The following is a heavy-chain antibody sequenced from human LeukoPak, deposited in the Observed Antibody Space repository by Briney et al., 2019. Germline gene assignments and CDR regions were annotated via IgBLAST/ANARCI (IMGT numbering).Heavy chain of an antibody. J-gene: IGHJ4*02. D-gene: IGHD1-26*01. CDR3: AKGRYSGSYYPGDFDC. V-gene: IGHV3-23*01. CDR1: GFTFSNHY. CDR2: INDRGDHT. Sequence: GRSLRLSCAASGFTFSNHYMDWVRQAPGKGLEWVSAINDRGDHTYYTDSVKGRFTISRDNSKNTLYLQMHSLRAEDTAIYYCAKGRYSGSYYPGDFDCWGQGTLVTVSS.